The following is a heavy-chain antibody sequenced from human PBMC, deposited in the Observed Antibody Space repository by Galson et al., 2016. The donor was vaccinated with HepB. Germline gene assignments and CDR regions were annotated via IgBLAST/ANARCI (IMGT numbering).Heavy chain of an antibody. D-gene: IGHD3-22*01. CDR3: ARHEHYSHSSGYHF. J-gene: IGHJ4*02. Sequence: QSGAEVKKPGESLKISCKGSGYNFMSYWIGWVRQMPGKGLEWMGHIYPGDSDTRYSPSFQGQVTISADKSFSTAYLQWSSLKPSDSAMYYCARHEHYSHSSGYHFWGQGTLVTVSS. V-gene: IGHV5-51*01. CDR1: GYNFMSYW. CDR2: IYPGDSDT.